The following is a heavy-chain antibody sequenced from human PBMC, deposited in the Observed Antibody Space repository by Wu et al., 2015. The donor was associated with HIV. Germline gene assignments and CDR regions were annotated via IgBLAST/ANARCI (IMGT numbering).Heavy chain of an antibody. CDR1: GGSFSGYY. CDR2: INHSGST. D-gene: IGHD3-22*01. Sequence: QVQLQQWGAGLLKPSETLSLTCAVYGGSFSGYYWSWIRQPPGKGLEWIGEINHSGSTNSNPSLKNRITISVDTSKNQFSLKLSSVTAADTAVYYCVRAFKVFHNSYYYDTTHAFDIWGQGTMVTVSS. CDR3: VRAFKVFHNSYYYDTTHAFDI. J-gene: IGHJ3*02. V-gene: IGHV4-34*01.